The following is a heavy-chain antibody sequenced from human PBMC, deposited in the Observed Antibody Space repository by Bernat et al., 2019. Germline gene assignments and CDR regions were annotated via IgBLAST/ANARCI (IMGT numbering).Heavy chain of an antibody. V-gene: IGHV3-33*01. CDR2: IWYDGSNK. CDR3: AREMWQWLVRADAFDI. J-gene: IGHJ3*02. CDR1: GFIFSSYG. Sequence: QVQLVESGGGVVQPGRSLRLSCGASGFIFSSYGMHWVRQAPGKGLEWVAVIWYDGSNKDYADSVKGRFTISRDNSKNTLYLQMNSLRAEDTAVYYCAREMWQWLVRADAFDIWGQGTMVTVSS. D-gene: IGHD6-19*01.